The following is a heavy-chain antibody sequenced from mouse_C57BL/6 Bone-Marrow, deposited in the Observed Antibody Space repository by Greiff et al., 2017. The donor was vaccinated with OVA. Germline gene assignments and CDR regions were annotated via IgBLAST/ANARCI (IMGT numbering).Heavy chain of an antibody. CDR2: IDPENGDT. CDR3: TTYRY. J-gene: IGHJ2*01. V-gene: IGHV14-4*01. Sequence: EVQLQPSGAELVRPGASVKLSCTASGFNIKDDYMHWVKERPEQGLEWIGWIDPENGDTEYASKFQGKATITADTSSKTVYLPLSSLTSEDTAVYYCTTYRYWGQGTTLTVSS. CDR1: GFNIKDDY.